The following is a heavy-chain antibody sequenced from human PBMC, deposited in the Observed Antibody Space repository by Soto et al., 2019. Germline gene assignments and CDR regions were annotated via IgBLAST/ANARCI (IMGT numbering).Heavy chain of an antibody. CDR1: GFTFSDYY. J-gene: IGHJ4*01. Sequence: GGSLRLSCAASGFTFSDYYMSWFRQATGKGLEWVSYISSSGSTIYSADSVKGRFTISRDNAKNALYLHMNSLRAEDTAVYYCARENGRGGACYDYWGQGTLDTVSS. V-gene: IGHV3-11*01. CDR3: ARENGRGGACYDY. CDR2: ISSSGSTI. D-gene: IGHD2-21*02.